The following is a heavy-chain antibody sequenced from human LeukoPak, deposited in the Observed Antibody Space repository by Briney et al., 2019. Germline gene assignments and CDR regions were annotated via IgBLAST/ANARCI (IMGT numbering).Heavy chain of an antibody. Sequence: PGGSLRLSCAASGFTFSSYAMSWVRQAPGKGLEWVSAISGSGGSTYYADSVKGRFTISRDNAETTLSLQVNSLRAEDTAVYYCVRGYSGSYRADYWGQGTLVTVSS. CDR2: ISGSGGST. J-gene: IGHJ4*02. CDR3: VRGYSGSYRADY. CDR1: GFTFSSYA. D-gene: IGHD1-26*01. V-gene: IGHV3-23*01.